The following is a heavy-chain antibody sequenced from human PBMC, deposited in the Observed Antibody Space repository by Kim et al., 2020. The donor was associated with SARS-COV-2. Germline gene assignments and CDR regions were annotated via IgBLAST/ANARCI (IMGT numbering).Heavy chain of an antibody. CDR2: IYPGDSDT. D-gene: IGHD2-2*01. CDR3: ARGHNIVVVPAAMVAFDI. Sequence: GESLKISCKGSGYSFTSYWIGWVRQMPGKGLEWMGIIYPGDSDTRYSPSFQGQVTISADKSISTAYLQWSSLKASDTAMYYCARGHNIVVVPAAMVAFDIWGQGTMVTVSS. J-gene: IGHJ3*02. CDR1: GYSFTSYW. V-gene: IGHV5-51*01.